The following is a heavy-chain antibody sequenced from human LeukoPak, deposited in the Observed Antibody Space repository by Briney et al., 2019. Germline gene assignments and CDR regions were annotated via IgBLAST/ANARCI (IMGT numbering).Heavy chain of an antibody. D-gene: IGHD3-16*01. CDR1: GGSFSGYY. J-gene: IGHJ4*02. CDR2: IYYSGST. V-gene: IGHV4-34*01. CDR3: ARHYGP. Sequence: SETLSLTCAVHGGSFSGYYWSWIRQPPGKGLEWIGSIYYSGSTYYNPSLKSRVTISVDTSKNQFSLKLNSVTATDTAVYYCARHYGPWGQGTLVTVSS.